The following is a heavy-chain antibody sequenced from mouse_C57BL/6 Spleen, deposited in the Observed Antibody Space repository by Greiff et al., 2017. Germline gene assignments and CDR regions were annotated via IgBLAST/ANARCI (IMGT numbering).Heavy chain of an antibody. D-gene: IGHD4-1*01. CDR1: GYTFTSYW. CDR3: ARANWDVRYFDY. V-gene: IGHV1-52*01. CDR2: IDPSDSET. Sequence: QVQLQQPGAELVRPGSSVKLSCKASGYTFTSYWMHWVKQRPIQGLEWIGNIDPSDSETHYNQKVKDKATLTVYKSSSTAYMQLSSLTSEDSAVYYCARANWDVRYFDYWGQGTTLTVSS. J-gene: IGHJ2*01.